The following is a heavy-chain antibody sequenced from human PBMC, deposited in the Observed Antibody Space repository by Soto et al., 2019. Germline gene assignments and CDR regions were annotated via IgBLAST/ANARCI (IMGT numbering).Heavy chain of an antibody. V-gene: IGHV3-30*18. D-gene: IGHD4-17*01. CDR3: AKGTTVTPWRYLDR. Sequence: QEQLVESGGGVVQPGKSLRLSCAASRFAFSSYAMHWVRQAPGKGLEWLAVISYDGGYENYADSVKGRFTVSRYNSKNTLWLQINSLRPESTALYYCAKGTTVTPWRYLDRWGHGALGTV. CDR1: RFAFSSYA. CDR2: ISYDGGYE. J-gene: IGHJ2*01.